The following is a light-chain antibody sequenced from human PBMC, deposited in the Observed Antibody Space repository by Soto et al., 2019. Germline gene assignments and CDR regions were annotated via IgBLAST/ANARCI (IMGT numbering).Light chain of an antibody. J-gene: IGKJ1*01. CDR1: QSISSNY. Sequence: EIVLTQSPGTLSLSPGERATLSCRASQSISSNYLAWYQQKPGQAPRLLIYGASSRATGIPDRFSGSGSGTDFTLTICRLEPEDSAIYYCQQYGSWTFGQGTKVEIK. CDR3: QQYGSWT. CDR2: GAS. V-gene: IGKV3-20*01.